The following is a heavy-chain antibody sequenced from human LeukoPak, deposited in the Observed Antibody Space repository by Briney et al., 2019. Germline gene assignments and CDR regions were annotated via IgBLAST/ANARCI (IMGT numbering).Heavy chain of an antibody. D-gene: IGHD2-2*01. CDR3: ASHSLIVVVPAATWNFDY. CDR2: INHSGST. J-gene: IGHJ4*02. Sequence: PSETLSLTCAVYGGSFSGYYWSWIRQPPGKGLEWIGEINHSGSTYYNPSLKSRVTISVDTSKNQFSLKLSSVTAADTAVYYCASHSLIVVVPAATWNFDYWGQGTLVTVSS. CDR1: GGSFSGYY. V-gene: IGHV4-34*01.